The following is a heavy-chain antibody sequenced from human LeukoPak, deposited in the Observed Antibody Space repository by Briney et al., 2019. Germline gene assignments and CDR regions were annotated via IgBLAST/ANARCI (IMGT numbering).Heavy chain of an antibody. CDR2: IYSGGST. CDR3: ARDHYRGSYYYGTDV. V-gene: IGHV3-53*01. CDR1: GFTVSSNY. Sequence: PGGPLRLSCAASGFTVSSNYMSWVRQAPGKGLEWVSVIYSGGSTYYADSVKGRFTISRDNSKNTLYLQMNSLRAEDTAVYYCARDHYRGSYYYGTDVWGQGTTVTVSS. D-gene: IGHD1-26*01. J-gene: IGHJ6*02.